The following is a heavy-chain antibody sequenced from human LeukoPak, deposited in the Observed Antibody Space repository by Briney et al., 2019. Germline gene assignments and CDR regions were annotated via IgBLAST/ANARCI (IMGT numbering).Heavy chain of an antibody. Sequence: GESLKISCKGTGYSFTSYWIGWVRQMPGKGMEWMGVIYPGDSRTRYNPSIQGQVTISVDKSINTAYLQWVSLKASDTAMYYCACRDLSSTWSYPWGQGTLVTVSS. J-gene: IGHJ5*02. D-gene: IGHD6-13*01. CDR2: IYPGDSRT. V-gene: IGHV5-51*01. CDR3: ACRDLSSTWSYP. CDR1: GYSFTSYW.